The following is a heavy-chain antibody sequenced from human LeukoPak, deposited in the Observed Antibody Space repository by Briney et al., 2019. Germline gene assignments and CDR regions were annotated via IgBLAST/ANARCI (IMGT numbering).Heavy chain of an antibody. V-gene: IGHV1-46*01. CDR1: GYTFTSYY. CDR2: INPSGGST. J-gene: IGHJ6*02. D-gene: IGHD6-19*01. Sequence: ASVKVSCKASGYTFTSYYMHWVRQAPGQGLEWMGIINPSGGSTSYAQKFQGRVTMTRDTSTSTVYMELSSLRSEDTAVYYCARDEGIAVAGTLGYYYGMDVWGQGTTVTVS. CDR3: ARDEGIAVAGTLGYYYGMDV.